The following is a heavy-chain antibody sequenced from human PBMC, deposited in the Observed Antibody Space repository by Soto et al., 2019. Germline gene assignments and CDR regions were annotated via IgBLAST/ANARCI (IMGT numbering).Heavy chain of an antibody. J-gene: IGHJ4*02. CDR2: INHRGST. D-gene: IGHD2-8*02. V-gene: IGHV4-34*01. CDR3: ARNKITGLFDY. Sequence: SETLSLTCAVYGGAFSGYYLTWIRQPPGTGLEWIGEINHRGSTNYNPSLKSRVTISVDTSKNQFSLKLTSVTAADMAVYYCARNKITGLFDYWGQGTLGSAPQ. CDR1: GGAFSGYY.